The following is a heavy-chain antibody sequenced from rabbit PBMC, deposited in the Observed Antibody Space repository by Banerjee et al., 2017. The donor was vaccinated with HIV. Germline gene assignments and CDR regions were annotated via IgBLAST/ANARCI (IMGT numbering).Heavy chain of an antibody. Sequence: QSLEESGGGLVTPGGTLTLTCTASGFSLSSYWMSWVRQAPGKGLEWIGIIYVGGGTTDYASWVNGRFTISSDNVQNTVDLQMNSLTAADTATYFCARRYVFTDGGVGYAWDLWGPGTLVTVS. D-gene: IGHD6-1*01. J-gene: IGHJ4*01. CDR2: IYVGGGTT. CDR3: ARRYVFTDGGVGYAWDL. CDR1: GFSLSSYW. V-gene: IGHV1S7*01.